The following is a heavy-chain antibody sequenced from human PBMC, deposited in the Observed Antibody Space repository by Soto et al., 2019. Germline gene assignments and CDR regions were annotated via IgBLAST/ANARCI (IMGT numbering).Heavy chain of an antibody. V-gene: IGHV3-74*01. Sequence: GGSLRLSCAASGLTFGNYWMHWVRQAPGQGLVWVSRINSDGSITNYADSVKGRFTISRDSAKNTLYLQMNSLRAEDTAVYYCARDLYYYGISGFNYWGQGTLVTVSS. D-gene: IGHD3-22*01. CDR3: ARDLYYYGISGFNY. CDR1: GLTFGNYW. J-gene: IGHJ4*02. CDR2: INSDGSIT.